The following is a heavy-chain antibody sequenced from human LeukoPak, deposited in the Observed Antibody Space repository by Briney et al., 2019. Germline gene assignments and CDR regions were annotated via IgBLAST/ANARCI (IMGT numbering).Heavy chain of an antibody. D-gene: IGHD3-22*01. V-gene: IGHV3-73*01. J-gene: IGHJ4*02. Sequence: GSLRLSCAASGVTFSGSAMHRVRQASGEGLEWVGRIKSEANSYATAYAGSVKGRFTISRDNSKNTAYLQMNSLKTEDTAVYYCTRRDYYDSSGYYDYWGQGTLVTVSS. CDR3: TRRDYYDSSGYYDY. CDR1: GVTFSGSA. CDR2: IKSEANSYAT.